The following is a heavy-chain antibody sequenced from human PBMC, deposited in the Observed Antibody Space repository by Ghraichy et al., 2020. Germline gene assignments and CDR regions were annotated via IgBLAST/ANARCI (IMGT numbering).Heavy chain of an antibody. D-gene: IGHD4-17*01. J-gene: IGHJ4*02. CDR3: ARGLNGDYLPFDY. CDR1: GGSISSYS. V-gene: IGHV4-59*01. Sequence: SETLSLTCTVSGGSISSYSWSWIRQPPGKGLEWIGYIYHSGSTNYNPSLKSRVTISVDTSKNQFSLKVSSVTAADTAVYYCARGLNGDYLPFDYWGQGTLVTVSS. CDR2: IYHSGST.